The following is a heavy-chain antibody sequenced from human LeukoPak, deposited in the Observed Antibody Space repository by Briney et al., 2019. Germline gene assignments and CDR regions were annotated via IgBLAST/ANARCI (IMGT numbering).Heavy chain of an antibody. CDR1: GFRFSGHW. V-gene: IGHV3-15*01. D-gene: IGHD4-17*01. Sequence: GGSLRLSCVASGFRFSGHWMSWVRQAPGKGLEWVGRINSKADGGTTDHAAPVKGRFTISRDDSKNTLYLQMNSLKTEDTAVYYCTTLGRGVTTYYWGQGTLVTVSS. CDR3: TTLGRGVTTYY. J-gene: IGHJ4*02. CDR2: INSKADGGTT.